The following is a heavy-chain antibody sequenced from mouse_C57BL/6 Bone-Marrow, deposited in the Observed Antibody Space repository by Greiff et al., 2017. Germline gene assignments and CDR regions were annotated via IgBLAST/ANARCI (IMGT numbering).Heavy chain of an antibody. CDR2: IDPNSGGT. Sequence: QVQLQQPGAELVKPGASVKLSCKASGYTFTSYWMHWVKQRPGRGLEWIGRIDPNSGGTKYNEKFKSKATLTVDKPSSTACMQLSSLTSEDSAVYYCARGLRGPTPYYYAMDYWGQGTSVTVSS. CDR3: ARGLRGPTPYYYAMDY. CDR1: GYTFTSYW. V-gene: IGHV1-72*01. D-gene: IGHD2-4*01. J-gene: IGHJ4*01.